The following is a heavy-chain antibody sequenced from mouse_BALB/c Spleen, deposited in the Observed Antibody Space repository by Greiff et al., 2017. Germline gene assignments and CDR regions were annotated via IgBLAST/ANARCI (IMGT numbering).Heavy chain of an antibody. CDR2: INPYNGDT. Sequence: VQLQQSGPELVKPGASVKISCKASGYSFTGYFMNWVMQSHGKSLEWIGRINPYNGDTFYNQKFKGKATLTVDKSSSTAHMELRSLASEDSAVYYCARVYYDYDFFDYWGQGTTLTVSS. D-gene: IGHD2-4*01. V-gene: IGHV1-20*02. CDR3: ARVYYDYDFFDY. J-gene: IGHJ2*01. CDR1: GYSFTGYF.